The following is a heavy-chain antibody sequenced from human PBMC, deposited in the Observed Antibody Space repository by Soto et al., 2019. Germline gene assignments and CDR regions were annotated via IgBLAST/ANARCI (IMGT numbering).Heavy chain of an antibody. J-gene: IGHJ4*02. V-gene: IGHV3-33*01. CDR1: GFTFSSYG. CDR2: IWYDGSNK. D-gene: IGHD2-2*01. CDR3: ARDECWGSNTSCQEFDY. Sequence: QVQLVESGGGVVQPGRSLRLSCAASGFTFSSYGMHWVRQAPGKGLEWVAVIWYDGSNKYYADSVKGRFTISRDNSKNTLYLQMNSLRAEDTAVYYCARDECWGSNTSCQEFDYWGQGTLVIVSS.